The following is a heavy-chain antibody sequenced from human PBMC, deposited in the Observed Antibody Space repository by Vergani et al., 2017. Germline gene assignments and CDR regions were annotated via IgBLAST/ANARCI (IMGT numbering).Heavy chain of an antibody. Sequence: QITLKESSPTLVKPTQTLTLTCTLSGFSLTTPGVGVAWIRQPPGKALEWLAIIYWNDDVRYRPSLNNRLTITKDTAKNQVVLTMTKMDPVDTGTYYCAREGGKAVGYFDLWGPGSLVTVSS. V-gene: IGHV2-5*01. CDR1: GFSLTTPGVG. CDR3: AREGGKAVGYFDL. D-gene: IGHD6-13*01. J-gene: IGHJ4*02. CDR2: IYWNDDV.